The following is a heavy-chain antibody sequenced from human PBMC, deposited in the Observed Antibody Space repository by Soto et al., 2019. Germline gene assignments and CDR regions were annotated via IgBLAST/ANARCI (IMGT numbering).Heavy chain of an antibody. J-gene: IGHJ4*02. CDR2: ISWNSGGI. CDR1: GFTFDDSA. Sequence: PGGSLILSCAASGFTFDDSAMHWVRQGPGKGLEWVSGISWNSGGIGYADSVKGRFTISRDNAKNSLYLQMDRLRPEDTAFYYCARSPHDILIGSAFDYWGQGTLVTVSS. CDR3: ARSPHDILIGSAFDY. D-gene: IGHD3-9*01. V-gene: IGHV3-9*01.